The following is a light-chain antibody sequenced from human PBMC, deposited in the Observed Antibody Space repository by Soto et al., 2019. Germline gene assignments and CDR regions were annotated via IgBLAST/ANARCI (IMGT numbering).Light chain of an antibody. V-gene: IGLV2-14*01. CDR3: SSYASSSPFV. CDR2: DVS. Sequence: ALAQPAAGSGSPGQSMTISCTGTGSDVGGYKYVSWYQQLPGKAPKLMIYDVSYRPSGVSDRFSGSKSGNTASLIISGLQAEDEADYYCSSYASSSPFVFGTGTKVTVL. CDR1: GSDVGGYKY. J-gene: IGLJ1*01.